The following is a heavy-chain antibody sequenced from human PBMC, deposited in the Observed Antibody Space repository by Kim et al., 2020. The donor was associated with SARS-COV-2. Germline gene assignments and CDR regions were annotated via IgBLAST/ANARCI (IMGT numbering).Heavy chain of an antibody. CDR3: ARGGGGSGYYYYGMDV. D-gene: IGHD3-10*01. J-gene: IGHJ6*02. V-gene: IGHV4-34*01. Sequence: LKSRVTISVDTSKNQFSLKRSSVTAADTAVYYCARGGGGSGYYYYGMDVWGQGTTVTVSS.